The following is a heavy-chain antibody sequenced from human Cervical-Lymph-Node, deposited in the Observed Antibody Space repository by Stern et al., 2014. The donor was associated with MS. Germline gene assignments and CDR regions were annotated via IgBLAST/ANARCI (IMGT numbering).Heavy chain of an antibody. CDR1: GGFMSSYY. Sequence: QVQLVESGPGLVKPSETLSLTCTVSGGFMSSYYWSWVRQSPGQELEWIGYIYYNGITNYNPSLKSRVSISLDTSKNQFSLNLSSVTAADTAVYYCARGARIDFWGQGTLVTVSS. V-gene: IGHV4-59*13. J-gene: IGHJ4*02. CDR2: IYYNGIT. CDR3: ARGARIDF.